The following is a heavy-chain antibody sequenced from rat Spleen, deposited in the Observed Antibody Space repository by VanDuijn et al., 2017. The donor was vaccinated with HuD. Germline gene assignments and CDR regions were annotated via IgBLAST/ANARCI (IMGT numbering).Heavy chain of an antibody. CDR1: GFTFSTAW. J-gene: IGHJ3*01. Sequence: EEQVSESGGGLVQPGNSLKLSCATPGFTFSTAWMFWYRQFIDKRLQWVPRIKAKSNNYVTDHTESVKGRFTISRDDSKSTIYLQMNNLKEEDSGIYYCASPSYWGQGTLVTVSS. CDR3: ASPSY. CDR2: IKAKSNNYVT. V-gene: IGHV6-6*01.